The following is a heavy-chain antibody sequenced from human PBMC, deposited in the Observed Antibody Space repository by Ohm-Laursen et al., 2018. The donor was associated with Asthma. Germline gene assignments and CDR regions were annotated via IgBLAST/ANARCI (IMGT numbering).Heavy chain of an antibody. CDR1: GFTFSSYG. J-gene: IGHJ6*02. CDR3: ASLYSDYVRYYYGMDV. CDR2: IWYDGSNK. D-gene: IGHD4-11*01. Sequence: SLRLSCAASGFTFSSYGMHWVRQAPGKGLEWVAVIWYDGSNKYYADSVKGRFTISRDNSKNTLYLQMNSLRAEDTAVYYCASLYSDYVRYYYGMDVWGQGTTVTVSS. V-gene: IGHV3-33*01.